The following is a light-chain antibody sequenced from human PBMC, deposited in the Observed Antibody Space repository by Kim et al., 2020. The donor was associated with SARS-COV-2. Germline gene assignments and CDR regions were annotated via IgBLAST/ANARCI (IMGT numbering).Light chain of an antibody. CDR1: QSSSSSY. CDR2: GAS. Sequence: SPGERATLSCRASQSSSSSYLAWYQQKPGQAPRLLIYGASSGATGIPDRFSGSGSGTDFTLTISRLEPEDFAVYYCQQYGSSPRTFGQGTKVDIK. J-gene: IGKJ1*01. CDR3: QQYGSSPRT. V-gene: IGKV3-20*01.